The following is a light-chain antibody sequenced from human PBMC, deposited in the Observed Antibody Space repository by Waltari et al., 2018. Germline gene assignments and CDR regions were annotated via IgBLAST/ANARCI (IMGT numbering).Light chain of an antibody. CDR3: QQFGTSPPT. J-gene: IGKJ3*01. Sequence: EVVLTQSPDTLSLSPGERATLSCRASQSIRSNFLAWYQQQPGQAPRLLIHRASSRATGIPDRFSGSGSGADFSLTISWLEPEDFAVYYCQQFGTSPPTFGPGTRVDVK. CDR1: QSIRSNF. CDR2: RAS. V-gene: IGKV3-20*01.